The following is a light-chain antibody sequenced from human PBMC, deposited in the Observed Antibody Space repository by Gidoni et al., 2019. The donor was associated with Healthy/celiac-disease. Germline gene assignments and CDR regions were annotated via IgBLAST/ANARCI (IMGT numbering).Light chain of an antibody. CDR2: DAS. J-gene: IGKJ2*04. Sequence: EIVLTQSPATLSLSPGESATLSCGASQSVSSSYLAWYQQKPGLAPRLLIYDASSRATGIPDRFSGSGSGTDFTLTISRLEPEDFAVYYCQQYGSSPQCSFGQGTKLEIK. V-gene: IGKV3D-20*01. CDR3: QQYGSSPQCS. CDR1: QSVSSSY.